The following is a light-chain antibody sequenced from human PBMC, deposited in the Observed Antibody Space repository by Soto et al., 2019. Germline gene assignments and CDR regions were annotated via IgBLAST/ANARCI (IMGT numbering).Light chain of an antibody. J-gene: IGKJ1*01. CDR2: EAS. V-gene: IGKV1-5*03. CDR1: QSISGW. CDR3: QQYNSYSPRT. Sequence: DIQMTQSPSTLSASVGDRVTITCRASQSISGWLAWYQQKPGKAPKLLIYEASSLESGVPSRFSGSRSGTEFPLTISSLQPDDFATYYCQQYNSYSPRTFGQGTKVEIK.